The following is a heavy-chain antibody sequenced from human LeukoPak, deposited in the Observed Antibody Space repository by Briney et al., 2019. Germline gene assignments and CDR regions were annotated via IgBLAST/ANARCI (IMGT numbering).Heavy chain of an antibody. CDR2: ISGSGGAT. Sequence: PGGSLRLSCPASGFTFSSFSMSWVRQAPGKGLEWVSAISGSGGATHYAASVKGRFTISRDNSKNTLYLQMNSRTAENTAVYCCAKWRSGYPNYYFDYWGQGTLVTVSS. CDR3: AKWRSGYPNYYFDY. CDR1: GFTFSSFS. J-gene: IGHJ4*02. V-gene: IGHV3-23*01. D-gene: IGHD3-22*01.